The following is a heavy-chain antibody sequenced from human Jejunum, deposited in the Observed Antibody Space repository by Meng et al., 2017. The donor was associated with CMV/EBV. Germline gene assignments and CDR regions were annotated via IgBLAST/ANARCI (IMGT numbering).Heavy chain of an antibody. CDR2: IYRGDDK. Sequence: LKTPVLSRVKPTHTLILTCSFSGFSPSTSGEGVGWIRQPPGKALEWLALIYRGDDKRYSPSLNSRLTIAKDTSKNEVVLTLSNMGPADTGTYYCAHFVGGYYPSRPDYWGQGTLVTVSS. V-gene: IGHV2-5*02. D-gene: IGHD1-26*01. CDR1: GFSPSTSGEG. J-gene: IGHJ4*02. CDR3: AHFVGGYYPSRPDY.